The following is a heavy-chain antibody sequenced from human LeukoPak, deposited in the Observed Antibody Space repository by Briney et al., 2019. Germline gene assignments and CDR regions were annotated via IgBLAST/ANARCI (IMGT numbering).Heavy chain of an antibody. V-gene: IGHV1-8*03. CDR1: GYTFTSYD. Sequence: ASVKVSCKASGYTFTSYDINWVRQATGQGLEWMGWMNPNSGNTGYAQKFQGRVTITRNTSISTAYMELSSLRSEDTAVYYCAARGYGAARPPYGEYYYMDVWGKGTTVTVSS. D-gene: IGHD6-6*01. J-gene: IGHJ6*03. CDR3: AARGYGAARPPYGEYYYMDV. CDR2: MNPNSGNT.